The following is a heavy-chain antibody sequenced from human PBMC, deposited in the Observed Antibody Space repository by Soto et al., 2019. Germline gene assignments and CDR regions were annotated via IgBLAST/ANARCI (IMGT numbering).Heavy chain of an antibody. V-gene: IGHV5-51*01. J-gene: IGHJ3*01. CDR2: IYPYDSDT. CDR1: GYIVGRYW. CDR3: ARRPTGTTVSYAFDF. Sequence: ISGEGSGYIVGRYWIAWERQIHGKGLEWMGIIYPYDSDTRYSPSFQGQVTISADKSITTAYLHWSSLKASDTAMYYCARRPTGTTVSYAFDFCGQGTMVTVSS. D-gene: IGHD1-7*01.